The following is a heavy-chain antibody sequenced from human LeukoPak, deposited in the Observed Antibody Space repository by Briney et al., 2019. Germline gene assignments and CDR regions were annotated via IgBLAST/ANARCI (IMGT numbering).Heavy chain of an antibody. CDR1: NGSVRSYY. V-gene: IGHV4-59*08. Sequence: SETLSLTCTVSNGSVRSYYWSWVRQSPGKGLEWIGYIYYSGSTNYKPSLKSRVTISIHTSRNQFSLMLSSVTAADTAMYYCARYYDRTGFDYWGQGTLVTVSS. J-gene: IGHJ4*02. D-gene: IGHD3-16*01. CDR3: ARYYDRTGFDY. CDR2: IYYSGST.